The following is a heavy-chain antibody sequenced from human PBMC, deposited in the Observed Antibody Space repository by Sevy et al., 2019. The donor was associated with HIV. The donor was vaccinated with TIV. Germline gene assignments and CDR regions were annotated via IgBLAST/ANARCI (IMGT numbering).Heavy chain of an antibody. CDR2: VIPIFGTS. Sequence: SVKVSCKASGGIFSSHAIIWVRQAPGLGLEWMGGVIPIFGTSNYARKFQGRVTITADISATTAYMELSGLRPDDTAVYYCARPPLHKTGHGYFQHWGQGTLVTVSS. V-gene: IGHV1-69*06. CDR3: ARPPLHKTGHGYFQH. J-gene: IGHJ1*01. CDR1: GGIFSSHA. D-gene: IGHD6-13*01.